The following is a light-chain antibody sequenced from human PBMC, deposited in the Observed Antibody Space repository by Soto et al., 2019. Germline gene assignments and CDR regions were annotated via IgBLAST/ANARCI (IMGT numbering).Light chain of an antibody. CDR2: GAS. CDR3: QQYHSWPIT. Sequence: EIVMTQSPATLSVSPGESATLSCRASQSINRDLAWYEQKPGQTPRRVIYGASTWGTGVPPRFTGSGSGTEFTLTISNRQSEDFAVYYWQQYHSWPITFVQGTRREI. J-gene: IGKJ5*01. CDR1: QSINRD. V-gene: IGKV3D-15*01.